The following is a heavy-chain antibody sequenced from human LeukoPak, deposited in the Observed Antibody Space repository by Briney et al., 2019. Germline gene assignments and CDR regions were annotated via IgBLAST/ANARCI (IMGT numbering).Heavy chain of an antibody. CDR3: ARDHGFRWYNYYYGMDV. D-gene: IGHD2-2*03. CDR2: IYYSGST. J-gene: IGHJ6*02. CDR1: GGSISSYY. V-gene: IGHV4-30-4*01. Sequence: PSETLSLTCTVSGGSISSYYWSWIRQPPGKGLEWIGYIYYSGSTYYNPSLKSRVTISVDTSKNQFSLKLSSVTAADTAVYYCARDHGFRWYNYYYGMDVWGQGTTVTVSS.